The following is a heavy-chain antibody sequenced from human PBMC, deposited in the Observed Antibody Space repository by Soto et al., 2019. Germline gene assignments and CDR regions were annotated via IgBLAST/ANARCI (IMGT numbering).Heavy chain of an antibody. Sequence: SETLSLTCVVSGYSISSGYYCGWIRQPPGKGLEWIGNIYHSGSTHYNPSLKSRVTISVDTSKNQFSLKLLSVTAADTALYYCARAKADTTLVVNPTYYFDYWGQGTLVTVSS. V-gene: IGHV4-38-2*01. CDR1: GYSISSGYY. J-gene: IGHJ4*02. CDR3: ARAKADTTLVVNPTYYFDY. CDR2: IYHSGST. D-gene: IGHD5-18*01.